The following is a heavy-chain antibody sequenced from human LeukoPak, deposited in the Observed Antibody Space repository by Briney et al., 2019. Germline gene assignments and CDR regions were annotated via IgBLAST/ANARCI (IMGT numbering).Heavy chain of an antibody. CDR2: IYYSGST. D-gene: IGHD1-26*01. CDR3: AAHSGSYYGYFDY. V-gene: IGHV4-59*08. Sequence: SEPLSLTCTVSGGSISSYYWSWIRQPPGKGLEWIGYIYYSGSTNYNPSLKSRVTISVDTSKNQFSLKLSSVTAADTAVYYCAAHSGSYYGYFDYWGQGTLVTVSS. CDR1: GGSISSYY. J-gene: IGHJ4*02.